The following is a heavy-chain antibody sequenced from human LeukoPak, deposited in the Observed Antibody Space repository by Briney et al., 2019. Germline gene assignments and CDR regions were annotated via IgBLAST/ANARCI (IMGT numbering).Heavy chain of an antibody. Sequence: PGRSLRLSCAASGFTFSNAGMCWVRQPPGKGLEWVAVIWSDGSNEYYADSVKGRFTISRDNSKDTLYLQMNSLRAEDTALYYCAKGISGCYYYMDVWGKGTTVIVSS. CDR3: AKGISGCYYYMDV. J-gene: IGHJ6*03. CDR1: GFTFSNAG. CDR2: IWSDGSNE. D-gene: IGHD3-22*01. V-gene: IGHV3-33*06.